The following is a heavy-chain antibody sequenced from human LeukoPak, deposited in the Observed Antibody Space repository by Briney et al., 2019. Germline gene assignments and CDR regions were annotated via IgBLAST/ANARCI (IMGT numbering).Heavy chain of an antibody. D-gene: IGHD3-22*01. CDR1: GFTFSSHG. V-gene: IGHV3-30*18. Sequence: GGSLRLTCAASGFTFSSHGMHWVRQAPGKGLEWVAVISYDGSNKYYADSVKGRFTISRDNSKNTLYLQMNSLRAEDTAVYYCAKEQYYYDSSGYYAVDYWGQGTLVTVSS. CDR2: ISYDGSNK. CDR3: AKEQYYYDSSGYYAVDY. J-gene: IGHJ4*02.